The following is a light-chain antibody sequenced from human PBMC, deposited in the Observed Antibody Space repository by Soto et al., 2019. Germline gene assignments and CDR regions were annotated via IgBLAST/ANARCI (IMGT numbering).Light chain of an antibody. J-gene: IGKJ4*01. CDR1: QSVGSW. CDR3: QQYDNYPLT. V-gene: IGKV1-5*01. CDR2: DAS. Sequence: DIQMTQSPSTLSASVGDRVTISCRASQSVGSWLAWYQQKPGKAPEFLIYDASTLESGVPSRFSGSGSGTEFTLTISSLQPDDFATYYCQQYDNYPLTFGGGTKVDIK.